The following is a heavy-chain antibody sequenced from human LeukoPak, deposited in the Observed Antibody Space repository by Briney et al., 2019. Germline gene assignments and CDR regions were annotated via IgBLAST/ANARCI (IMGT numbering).Heavy chain of an antibody. J-gene: IGHJ5*02. V-gene: IGHV4-61*09. D-gene: IGHD2-2*01. CDR1: GASISSTSYC. CDR2: IHTSGST. CDR3: ARSRYIVVVPAAMLGPSRNWFDP. Sequence: ASETLSLTCTVSGASISSTSYCWGWIRQPAGKGLEWIGHIHTSGSTNYNPSLKSRVTISVDTSKNQFSLKLSSVTAADTAVYYCARSRYIVVVPAAMLGPSRNWFDPWGQGTLVTVSS.